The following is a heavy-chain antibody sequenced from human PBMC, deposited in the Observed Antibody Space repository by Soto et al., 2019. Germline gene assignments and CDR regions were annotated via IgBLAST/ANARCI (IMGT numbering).Heavy chain of an antibody. J-gene: IGHJ4*02. D-gene: IGHD6-13*01. Sequence: GASVKVSCKASGGTFSSYAISWVRQAPGQGLEWMGGIIPIFGTANYAQKFQGRVTIAADESTRTAYMELSSLRSEDTGVYYCASRIAAAGTNFDYWGQGTLVTVSS. CDR2: IIPIFGTA. CDR1: GGTFSSYA. V-gene: IGHV1-69*13. CDR3: ASRIAAAGTNFDY.